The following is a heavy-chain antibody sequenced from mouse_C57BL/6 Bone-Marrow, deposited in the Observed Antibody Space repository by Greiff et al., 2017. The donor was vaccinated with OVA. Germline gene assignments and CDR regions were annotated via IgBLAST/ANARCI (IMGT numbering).Heavy chain of an antibody. J-gene: IGHJ4*01. CDR3: ARSAGSRDYYAMDY. Sequence: QVQLQQPGAELVKPGASVKMSCTASGYTFTSYWITWVKQRPGQGLEWIGDIYPGSGSTNYNEKFKSKATLTVDTSASTAYLQLSSLTSEDSAVYHCARSAGSRDYYAMDYWGQGTSVTVSS. D-gene: IGHD1-1*01. V-gene: IGHV1-55*01. CDR2: IYPGSGST. CDR1: GYTFTSYW.